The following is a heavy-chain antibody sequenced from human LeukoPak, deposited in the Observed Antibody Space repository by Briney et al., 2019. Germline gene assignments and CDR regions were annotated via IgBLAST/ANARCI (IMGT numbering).Heavy chain of an antibody. CDR2: IYPDDSDT. J-gene: IGHJ5*02. D-gene: IGHD3-3*01. CDR1: GYSFTSYW. V-gene: IGHV5-51*01. CDR3: ARLSIQARSRWFDP. Sequence: GEALKISCRGSGYSFTSYWSGGGRQIAGEGQGWGGIIYPDDSDTRYSPSFEGKVTISADKSISTAYLQWSSLKASDSAMYYCARLSIQARSRWFDPWGQGTLVTVPS.